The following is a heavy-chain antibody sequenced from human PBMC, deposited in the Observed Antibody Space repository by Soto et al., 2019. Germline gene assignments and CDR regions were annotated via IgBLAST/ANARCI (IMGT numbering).Heavy chain of an antibody. D-gene: IGHD3-10*01. CDR2: VHRDGTTT. Sequence: EVQLVESGGGLVQPGESLRLSCAASGFTFDYYWMHWVRQAPGKGLVWVSRVHRDGTTTTYADSVKGRFTISRDNARNTVSLQMSSLRAEDTAIYYCAGGDRGGFDLWGHGTVVTVSS. V-gene: IGHV3-74*01. J-gene: IGHJ3*01. CDR1: GFTFDYYW. CDR3: AGGDRGGFDL.